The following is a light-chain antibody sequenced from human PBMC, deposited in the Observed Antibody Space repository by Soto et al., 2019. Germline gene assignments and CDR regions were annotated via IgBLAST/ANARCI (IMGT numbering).Light chain of an antibody. Sequence: EIVLTQSPGTLSLSPGERVTLSCRASESVSSSYLAWYQQKPGQAPRLLIYGASSRATGIPDRFSGSESGTDFSLTISRLEPEDFVVYYCQQYGSSPKYTFGQGTKLEIK. J-gene: IGKJ2*01. CDR3: QQYGSSPKYT. CDR2: GAS. CDR1: ESVSSSY. V-gene: IGKV3-20*01.